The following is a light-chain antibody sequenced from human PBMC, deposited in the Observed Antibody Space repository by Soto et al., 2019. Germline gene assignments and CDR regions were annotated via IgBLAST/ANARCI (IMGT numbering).Light chain of an antibody. J-gene: IGLJ3*02. Sequence: QSVLTQPRSVSGAPGQRVTISCTGSSSNIGAGYDVHWYQQLPGTAPKLLIYGNSNRPSGVPDRFSGSKSGTSASLAITGLQAEDEADYYCQSYDSSLSALFGGGTNSPS. CDR1: SSNIGAGYD. CDR2: GNS. V-gene: IGLV1-40*01. CDR3: QSYDSSLSAL.